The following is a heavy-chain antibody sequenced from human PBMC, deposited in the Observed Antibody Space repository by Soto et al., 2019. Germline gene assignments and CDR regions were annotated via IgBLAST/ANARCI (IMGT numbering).Heavy chain of an antibody. V-gene: IGHV4-31*03. CDR1: GGSISSGDYN. J-gene: IGHJ5*02. Sequence: QVHLQESGPGLVKPSQTLSLTCTVPGGSISSGDYNWSWIRQHPGKGLEGIGYIYYSGSTYYNPSLKSRVTISLHTSKTQSSLKLSSVTAADTAVYYCARWWSGSRQGFDPWGQGTLVTVSS. D-gene: IGHD3-3*01. CDR2: IYYSGST. CDR3: ARWWSGSRQGFDP.